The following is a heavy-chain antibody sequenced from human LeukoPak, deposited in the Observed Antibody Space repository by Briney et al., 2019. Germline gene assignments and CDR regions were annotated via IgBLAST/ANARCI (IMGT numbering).Heavy chain of an antibody. V-gene: IGHV5-51*01. J-gene: IGHJ4*02. D-gene: IGHD4-17*01. CDR3: ARNYGQILDY. Sequence: GESLKISCKGSGYRFIDYWIGWVRQMPGKGLEWMGIIYPGDSDTRYSPSFQGQVTISADKSISTAYLQWSSLKASDTAMYYCARNYGQILDYWGQGTLVIVSS. CDR2: IYPGDSDT. CDR1: GYRFIDYW.